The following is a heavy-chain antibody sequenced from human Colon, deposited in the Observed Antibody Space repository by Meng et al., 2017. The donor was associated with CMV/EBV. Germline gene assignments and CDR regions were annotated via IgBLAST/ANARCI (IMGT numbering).Heavy chain of an antibody. J-gene: IGHJ4*02. D-gene: IGHD1-26*01. Sequence: CAASGFIFSNYAMSWVRQDPGKGLEWVSSTTGSGDSTYYADSVKGRFTISRDNSKNTLYLQMNSLRAEDTAIYYCTKGRGLLASASNYWGQGTLVTVSS. CDR2: TTGSGDST. V-gene: IGHV3-23*01. CDR1: GFIFSNYA. CDR3: TKGRGLLASASNY.